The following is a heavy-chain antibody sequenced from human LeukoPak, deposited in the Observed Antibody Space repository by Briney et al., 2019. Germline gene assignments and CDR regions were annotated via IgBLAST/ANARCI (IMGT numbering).Heavy chain of an antibody. CDR1: GFILSDHY. V-gene: IGHV3-72*01. CDR2: IRHKADGYTT. J-gene: IGHJ5*02. CDR3: ARGRFWWFA. D-gene: IGHD2-15*01. Sequence: GGSLRLSCAASGFILSDHYMDWVRQAPGKGLEGVARIRHKADGYTTEYAASVKGRFSISRVDSKNSLYLQMNSLRGDDTAMYYCARGRFWWFAWGLGTLVTVSS.